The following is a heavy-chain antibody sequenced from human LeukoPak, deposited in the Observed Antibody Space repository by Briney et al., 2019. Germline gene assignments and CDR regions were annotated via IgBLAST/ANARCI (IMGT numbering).Heavy chain of an antibody. V-gene: IGHV4-59*01. CDR2: IYYSGST. D-gene: IGHD6-19*01. CDR3: ARAGGSGSHFDY. CDR1: GGSISSYY. Sequence: SETLSLTCTVSGGSISSYYWSWIRQPPGKGLEWIGYIYYSGSTNYNPSLKSRVTISVDTSKNQFSLKLSSVTAADTAVYHCARAGGSGSHFDYWGQGTLVTVSS. J-gene: IGHJ4*02.